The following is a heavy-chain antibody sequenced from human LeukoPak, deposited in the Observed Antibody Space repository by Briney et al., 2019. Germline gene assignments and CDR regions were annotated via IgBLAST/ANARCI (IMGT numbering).Heavy chain of an antibody. D-gene: IGHD3-9*01. V-gene: IGHV5-51*01. CDR1: GSRFTSYW. CDR2: IYPGDSDT. Sequence: GAALQISSKGSGSRFTSYWIGWVRQMPGKGLEGMGIIYPGDSDTRYSPSFQGQVTISADKSISTAYLQGSSLKASDTAMYYCARFHFDWFYFDYWGQGTLVTVSS. J-gene: IGHJ4*02. CDR3: ARFHFDWFYFDY.